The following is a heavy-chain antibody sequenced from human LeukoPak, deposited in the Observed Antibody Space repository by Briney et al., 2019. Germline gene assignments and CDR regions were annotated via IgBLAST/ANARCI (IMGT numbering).Heavy chain of an antibody. CDR2: INPSGGST. Sequence: GASVKVSCKASGYTFTSYYMHWVRQAPGQGLEWMGIINPSGGSTSYAQKFQGRVTMTRDMSTSTVYMELSSLRSEDTAVYYCARGLCSSTSCYGKPHNWFDPWGQGTLVTVSS. CDR1: GYTFTSYY. D-gene: IGHD2-2*01. J-gene: IGHJ5*02. CDR3: ARGLCSSTSCYGKPHNWFDP. V-gene: IGHV1-46*01.